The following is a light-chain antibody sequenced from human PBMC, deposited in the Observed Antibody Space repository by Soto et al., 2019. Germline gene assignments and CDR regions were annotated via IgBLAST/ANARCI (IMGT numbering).Light chain of an antibody. V-gene: IGLV1-44*01. CDR1: SSNIGSNT. J-gene: IGLJ3*02. Sequence: QSVLTQPPSASGTPGQRVTISCSGSSSNIGSNTVNWYQQLPGTAPKLLIYSNNQRPSGVPDRFAGSKSGTSASLAISGLKSEDEVDYYCAAWDYSLNGCVCGGGHKLTGL. CDR3: AAWDYSLNGCV. CDR2: SNN.